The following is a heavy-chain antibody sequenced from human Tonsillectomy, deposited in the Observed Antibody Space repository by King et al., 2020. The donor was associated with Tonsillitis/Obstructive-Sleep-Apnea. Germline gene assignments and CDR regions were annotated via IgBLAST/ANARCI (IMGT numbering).Heavy chain of an antibody. D-gene: IGHD3-10*01. J-gene: IGHJ3*02. CDR2: IYTAGST. CDR3: ARDSGIGDAFDI. Sequence: VQLVESGGGLVQPGGSLRLSCAASGFTVSGNYMSWVRQAPGKGLEWVSVIYTAGSTYYADSVKGRFTIFRDNSNNTLYLQMNSRRAETTAVYYCARDSGIGDAFDIWGQGTMVTVSS. V-gene: IGHV3-66*01. CDR1: GFTVSGNY.